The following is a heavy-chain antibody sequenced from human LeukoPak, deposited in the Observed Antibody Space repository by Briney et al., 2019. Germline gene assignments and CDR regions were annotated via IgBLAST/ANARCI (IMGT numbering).Heavy chain of an antibody. CDR1: GYTFTGYY. V-gene: IGHV1-2*02. Sequence: ASVKVSCKASGYTFTGYYMHWVRQAPGQGLEWMGWINPNSSGTNYAQKFQGRVTMTRDTSISTAYMELSRLRSDDTAVYYCARDQGDDILTGYPPWFDPWGQGTLVTVSS. J-gene: IGHJ5*02. D-gene: IGHD3-9*01. CDR2: INPNSSGT. CDR3: ARDQGDDILTGYPPWFDP.